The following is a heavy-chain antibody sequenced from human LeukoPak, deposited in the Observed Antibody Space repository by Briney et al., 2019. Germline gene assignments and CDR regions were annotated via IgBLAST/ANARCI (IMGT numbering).Heavy chain of an antibody. CDR2: INPNSGGT. D-gene: IGHD6-19*01. Sequence: ASVKVSCKASGYTFTGYHVHWVRQAPGQGLEWMGWINPNSGGTNYAQKFQGWVTMTRDTSISTAYMELSRLRSDDTAVYFCVAVPPQYDNTWTDYWGQGTLVTVSS. CDR3: VAVPPQYDNTWTDY. J-gene: IGHJ4*02. CDR1: GYTFTGYH. V-gene: IGHV1-2*04.